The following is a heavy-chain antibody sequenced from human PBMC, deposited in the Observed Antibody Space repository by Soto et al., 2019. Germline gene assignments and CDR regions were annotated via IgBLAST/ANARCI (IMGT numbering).Heavy chain of an antibody. Sequence: QVQLVESGGGVVQPGRSLRLSCAASGFTFSSYGMHWVRQAPGKGLEWVAVISYDGSNKYYADSVKGRFTSSRDNSKNTLYLQMNSLRAEDTAVYYCAKRGYDDGDGPFDYWGQGTLVTVSS. CDR3: AKRGYDDGDGPFDY. D-gene: IGHD5-18*01. CDR2: ISYDGSNK. J-gene: IGHJ4*02. V-gene: IGHV3-30*18. CDR1: GFTFSSYG.